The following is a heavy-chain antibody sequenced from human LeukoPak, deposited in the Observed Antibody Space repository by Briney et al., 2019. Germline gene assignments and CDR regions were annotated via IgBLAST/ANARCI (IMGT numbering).Heavy chain of an antibody. Sequence: SETLSLTCTVSGGSISSGDYYWSWIRQPPGKGLEWIGYIYYSGSTNYNPSLKSRVTISVDTSKNQFSLKLSSVTAADTAVYYCARVDSQLAESQYYFDYWGQGTLVTVSS. J-gene: IGHJ4*02. D-gene: IGHD6-6*01. CDR3: ARVDSQLAESQYYFDY. CDR2: IYYSGST. V-gene: IGHV4-61*08. CDR1: GGSISSGDYY.